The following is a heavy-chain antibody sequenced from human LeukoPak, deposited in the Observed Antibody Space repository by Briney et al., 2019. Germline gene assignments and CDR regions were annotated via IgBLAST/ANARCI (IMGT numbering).Heavy chain of an antibody. CDR3: ARVDPDSSSTLEVFDY. CDR1: GSSIRSYY. D-gene: IGHD6-6*01. J-gene: IGHJ4*02. CDR2: IYYSGST. Sequence: SETLSLTCTVTGSSIRSYYWSWIRQPPGKELEWIGYIYYSGSTNYNPSLKSRVTISVDTSKNQFSLKLSSVTAADTAVYYCARVDPDSSSTLEVFDYWGQGTLVTVSS. V-gene: IGHV4-59*01.